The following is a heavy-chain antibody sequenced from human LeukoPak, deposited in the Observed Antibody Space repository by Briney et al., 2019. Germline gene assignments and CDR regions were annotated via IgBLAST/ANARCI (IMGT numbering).Heavy chain of an antibody. D-gene: IGHD5-18*01. CDR3: ARESSYGYDKYFDY. CDR2: IYTSGST. Sequence: TLSLTCTVSGGSISSYYWSWIRQPAGKGLEWIGRIYTSGSTNYNPSLKSRVTMSVDTSKNQFSLKLSSVTAADTAVYYCARESSYGYDKYFDYWGQGTLVTVSS. J-gene: IGHJ4*02. CDR1: GGSISSYY. V-gene: IGHV4-4*07.